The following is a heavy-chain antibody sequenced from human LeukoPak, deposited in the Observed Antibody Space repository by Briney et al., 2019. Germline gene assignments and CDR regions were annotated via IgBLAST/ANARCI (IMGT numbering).Heavy chain of an antibody. V-gene: IGHV3-23*01. Sequence: ETLSLTCTVSGGSISSGGYYWSWVRQAPGKGLEWVSAISGSGGSTYYADSVKGRFTISRDNSKNTLYLQMNSLRAEDTAVYYCAKVAIFGASSWFDPWGQGTLVTVSS. CDR3: AKVAIFGASSWFDP. D-gene: IGHD3-3*01. J-gene: IGHJ5*02. CDR2: ISGSGGST. CDR1: GGSISSGGYY.